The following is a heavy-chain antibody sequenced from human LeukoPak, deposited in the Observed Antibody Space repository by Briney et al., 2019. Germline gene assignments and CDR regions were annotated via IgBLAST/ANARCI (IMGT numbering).Heavy chain of an antibody. CDR2: IYYSGST. CDR3: ARTAGYSSSWAFDY. J-gene: IGHJ4*02. V-gene: IGHV4-59*01. Sequence: SETLSLTCTVSGGSISSYYWSWIRQPPGRGLEWIGYIYYSGSTNYNPSLKSRVTISVDTSKNQFSLKLSSVTAADTAVYYCARTAGYSSSWAFDYWGQGTQVTVSS. CDR1: GGSISSYY. D-gene: IGHD6-13*01.